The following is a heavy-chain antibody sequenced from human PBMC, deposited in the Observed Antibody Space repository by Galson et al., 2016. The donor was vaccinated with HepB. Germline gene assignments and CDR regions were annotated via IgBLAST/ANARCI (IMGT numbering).Heavy chain of an antibody. CDR1: GFAFTNYW. CDR2: ISGDGSRV. CDR3: ARDFSSYDEYFDL. J-gene: IGHJ4*02. Sequence: SLRLSCAASGFAFTNYWMNWVRQAPGKGLVWVSRISGDGSRVNYADFVKGRVTLSRDNAKKTLYLQMNSLRAEDTAVYYCARDFSSYDEYFDLWGQGTLVTVSS. D-gene: IGHD3-3*01. V-gene: IGHV3-74*01.